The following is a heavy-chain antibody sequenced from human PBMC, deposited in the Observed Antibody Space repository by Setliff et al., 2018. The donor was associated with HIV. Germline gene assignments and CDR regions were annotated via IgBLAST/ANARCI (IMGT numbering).Heavy chain of an antibody. CDR2: ISGSAGTP. V-gene: IGHV3-23*01. D-gene: IGHD3-10*01. CDR3: ARVVVRGVTFIAEYFQH. Sequence: GGSLRLSCSASGLTFSSYAMSWVRQAPGKGLEWVSGISGSAGTPYYADAVKGRFTISRDNSKNTLYLQMNSLRSEDTAVYYCARVVVRGVTFIAEYFQHWGQGTLVTVSS. J-gene: IGHJ1*01. CDR1: GLTFSSYA.